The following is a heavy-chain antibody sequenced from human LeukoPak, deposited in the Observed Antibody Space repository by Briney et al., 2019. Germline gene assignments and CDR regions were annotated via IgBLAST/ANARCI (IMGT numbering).Heavy chain of an antibody. D-gene: IGHD3-9*01. Sequence: PGGSLRLSCGASGFTFKKTWMTWVRQAPGKGLEWIGYIYYSGSTNYNPSLKSRVTISVDTSKNQFSLKLSSVTAADTAVYYCARDLGDILTGPDAFDIWGQGAMVTVSS. CDR2: IYYSGST. V-gene: IGHV4-59*01. CDR1: GFTFKKTW. J-gene: IGHJ3*02. CDR3: ARDLGDILTGPDAFDI.